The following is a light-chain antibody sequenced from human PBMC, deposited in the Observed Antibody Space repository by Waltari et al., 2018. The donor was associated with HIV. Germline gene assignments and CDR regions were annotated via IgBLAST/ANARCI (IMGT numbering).Light chain of an antibody. CDR2: TNT. Sequence: QSVLSQPPSASGTAGQRVTISCSGTNSNIGHNYVFWYQQLPGAAPTLLIYTNTWRPSGCADRFSGSKSGTAASLAISGLRSDDEAVYYCAVWDDSLSGPYVFGSGTEVTVL. V-gene: IGLV1-47*01. J-gene: IGLJ1*01. CDR3: AVWDDSLSGPYV. CDR1: NSNIGHNY.